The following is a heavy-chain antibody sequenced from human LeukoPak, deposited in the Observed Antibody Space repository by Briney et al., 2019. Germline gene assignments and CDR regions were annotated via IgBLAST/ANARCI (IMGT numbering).Heavy chain of an antibody. CDR3: ARIYSSSWFLNWFDP. D-gene: IGHD6-13*01. V-gene: IGHV4-38-2*02. CDR2: IYHSGST. Sequence: SETLSLTCTVSGYSISSDYYWGWIRQPPGKGLECIGTIYHSGSTYYNPSLKSRVTISVDTSKNQFSLKLNSVTAADTAVYYCARIYSSSWFLNWFDPWGQGTLVTVSS. J-gene: IGHJ5*02. CDR1: GYSISSDYY.